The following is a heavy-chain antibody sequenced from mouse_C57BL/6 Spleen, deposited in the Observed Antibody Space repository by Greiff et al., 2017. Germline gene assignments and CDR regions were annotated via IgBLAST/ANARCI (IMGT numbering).Heavy chain of an antibody. D-gene: IGHD1-1*01. CDR2: IYPRDGST. CDR1: GYTFTDHT. Sequence: QVQLQQSDAELVKPGASVKISCKVSGYTFTDHTIHWMKQRPEQGLEWIGYIYPRDGSTKYTEKFKGKATLTADKSSSTAYMQLNSLTSEDSAVYFCARSKRGYYYGSSYFDYWGEGTTLTVSS. CDR3: ARSKRGYYYGSSYFDY. V-gene: IGHV1-78*01. J-gene: IGHJ2*01.